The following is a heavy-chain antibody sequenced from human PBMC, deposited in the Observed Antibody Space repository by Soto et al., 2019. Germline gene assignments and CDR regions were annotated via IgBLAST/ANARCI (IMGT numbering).Heavy chain of an antibody. CDR1: GFTFSDYQ. D-gene: IGHD2-2*01. CDR2: IGSSGLSV. CDR3: ARDLRQLLSHNYYYYYLDV. J-gene: IGHJ6*03. Sequence: QVPLVESGGGLVKPGGSLRLSCAASGFTFSDYQMSWIRQAPGKGLEWVSYIGSSGLSVYYEDSVKGRFTISRDNANNSLYLEMNSLRAEDSAVYYCARDLRQLLSHNYYYYYLDVWGKGTTVSVSS. V-gene: IGHV3-11*01.